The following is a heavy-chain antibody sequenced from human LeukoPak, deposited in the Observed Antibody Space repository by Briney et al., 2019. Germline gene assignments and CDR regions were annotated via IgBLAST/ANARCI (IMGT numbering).Heavy chain of an antibody. Sequence: SGTLSLTCTVSGGSISSYYWSWIRQPPGKGLEWIGYIYYSGSTNYNPSLKSRVTISVDTSKNQFSLKLSSVTAADTAVYYCARVGYYDFWSGYYSVPWFDPWGRGTLVTVSS. J-gene: IGHJ5*02. CDR3: ARVGYYDFWSGYYSVPWFDP. D-gene: IGHD3-3*01. V-gene: IGHV4-59*01. CDR2: IYYSGST. CDR1: GGSISSYY.